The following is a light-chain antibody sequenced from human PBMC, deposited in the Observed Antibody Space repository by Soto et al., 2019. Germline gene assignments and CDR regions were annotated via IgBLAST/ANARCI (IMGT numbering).Light chain of an antibody. V-gene: IGKV1-6*01. CDR1: QGIRND. CDR3: LQDYSYPRT. Sequence: AIQMTQSPSSLSASVGDRVTITCRASQGIRNDLGWYQQRPGKAPKLLIYATSNLQTGVPSRFSGSVSGTDFALTVSSLQPEDFATYYCLQDYSYPRTFGQGTKVEIK. CDR2: ATS. J-gene: IGKJ1*01.